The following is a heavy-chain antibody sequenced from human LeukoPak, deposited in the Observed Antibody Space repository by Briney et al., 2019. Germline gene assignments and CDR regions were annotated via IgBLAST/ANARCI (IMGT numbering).Heavy chain of an antibody. Sequence: PGGSLRLSCAASGFTFSSYSMNWVRQAPGKGLEWVSSISSSSSYIYYADSVKGRFTISRDNAKNSLYLQMNSLRAEDTAVYYCARDSYDYGDYVSDYWGQGTLVTVSS. CDR1: GFTFSSYS. CDR3: ARDSYDYGDYVSDY. J-gene: IGHJ4*02. D-gene: IGHD4-17*01. V-gene: IGHV3-21*01. CDR2: ISSSSSYI.